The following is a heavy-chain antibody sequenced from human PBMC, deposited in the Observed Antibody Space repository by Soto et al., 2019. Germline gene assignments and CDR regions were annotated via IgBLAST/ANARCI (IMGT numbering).Heavy chain of an antibody. CDR1: GLSVSDNY. Sequence: GGSLRLSCGASGLSVSDNYMGWVRQAPGRGLEWVSVMYAGGDTHYADSVKGRFTISRDRSENTLYLQMNSLRDEDTGVYFCVSRIPSWVFDYWGLGTLVTVSS. CDR3: VSRIPSWVFDY. CDR2: MYAGGDT. V-gene: IGHV3-53*01. D-gene: IGHD2-21*01. J-gene: IGHJ4*01.